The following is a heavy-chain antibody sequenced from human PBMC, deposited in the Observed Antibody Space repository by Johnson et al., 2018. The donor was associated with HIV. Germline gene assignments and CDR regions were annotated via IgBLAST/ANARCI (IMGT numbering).Heavy chain of an antibody. V-gene: IGHV3-11*04. D-gene: IGHD2-2*01. CDR3: ARNGLIPAPKGELLEAFDI. Sequence: QVQLVESGGGLVKPGGSLRLSCAASGLTFSDYDMSWIRQAPGKGLEWVSYISSSGSTIYYADSVEGRFTISRDNAKNSLYLQMNSLRAEDTAVYYCARNGLIPAPKGELLEAFDIWGQGTMVTVSS. CDR1: GLTFSDYD. J-gene: IGHJ3*02. CDR2: ISSSGSTI.